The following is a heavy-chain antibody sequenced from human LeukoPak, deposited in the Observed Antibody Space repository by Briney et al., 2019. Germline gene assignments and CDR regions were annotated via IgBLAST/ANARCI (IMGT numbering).Heavy chain of an antibody. CDR3: ARDLGIGEDS. J-gene: IGHJ4*02. CDR2: IYHDGST. V-gene: IGHV4-30-2*01. D-gene: IGHD6-13*01. CDR1: GGSISSGHYY. Sequence: SETLSLTCNVSGGSISSGHYYWSWIRQPPGKGLEWIGYIYHDGSTYYNPSLQSRVTMSIDRSKNQFSLKVTSVAAADTAVYYCARDLGIGEDSWGQGILVTVSS.